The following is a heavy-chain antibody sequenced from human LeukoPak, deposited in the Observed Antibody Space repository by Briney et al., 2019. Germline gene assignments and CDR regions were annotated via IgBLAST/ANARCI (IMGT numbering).Heavy chain of an antibody. D-gene: IGHD5-18*01. CDR3: AKERDTAMVTIDY. Sequence: GGSLKLSCAASGLTFSSYGMHWVRQAPGKGLEWVAFIRYDGSNKYYADSVKGRFTISRDNSKNTLYLQMNSLRAEDTAVYYCAKERDTAMVTIDYWGQGTLVTVSS. CDR2: IRYDGSNK. CDR1: GLTFSSYG. J-gene: IGHJ4*02. V-gene: IGHV3-30*02.